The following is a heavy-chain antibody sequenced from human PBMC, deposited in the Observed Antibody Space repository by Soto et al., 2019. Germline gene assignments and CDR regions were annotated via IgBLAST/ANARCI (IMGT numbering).Heavy chain of an antibody. CDR2: INPIVSMS. Sequence: QVQLVQSGTEVKKPGSSVKVSCKASGDTFSFYTINWVRQAPGLGLEWVGRINPIVSMSNYAQKFQGRVSMTADKSTSTAYMELGSLRSDDPAMYFCAPIYGSGYRPFDYWGQGALVIVPS. J-gene: IGHJ4*02. CDR1: GDTFSFYT. CDR3: APIYGSGYRPFDY. D-gene: IGHD3-10*01. V-gene: IGHV1-69*02.